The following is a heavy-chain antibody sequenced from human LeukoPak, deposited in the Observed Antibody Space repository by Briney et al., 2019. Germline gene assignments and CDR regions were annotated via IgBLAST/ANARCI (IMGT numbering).Heavy chain of an antibody. D-gene: IGHD5-12*01. CDR1: GGSISSSSYY. J-gene: IGHJ4*02. CDR2: IYYSGST. V-gene: IGHV4-39*01. CDR3: ARLVATIRDLDY. Sequence: ASETLSLTCTVSGGSISSSSYYWGWIRQPPGKGLEWIGSIYYSGSTYYNPSLKSRVTISVDTSKNQFSLKLSSVTAADPAVYYCARLVATIRDLDYWGQGTLVTVSS.